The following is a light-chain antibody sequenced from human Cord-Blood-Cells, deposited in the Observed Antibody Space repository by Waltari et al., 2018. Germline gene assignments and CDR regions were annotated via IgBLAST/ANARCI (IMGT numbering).Light chain of an antibody. J-gene: IGLJ2*01. CDR1: RSDVGGYNY. CDR2: EVS. CDR3: SSYAGSNNVV. V-gene: IGLV2-8*01. Sequence: QSALTQPPSASGSPGQSVTIPCTGTRSDVGGYNYVSLYQQHPGKAPKLMIYEVSKRPSGVPDRVSGSNSGNTASLTVSGLQAEDEADYYCSSYAGSNNVVFGGGTKLTVL.